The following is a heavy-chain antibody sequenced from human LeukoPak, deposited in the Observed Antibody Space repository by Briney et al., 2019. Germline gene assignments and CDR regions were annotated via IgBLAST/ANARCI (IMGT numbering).Heavy chain of an antibody. CDR2: ISYDGSNK. D-gene: IGHD1-7*01. V-gene: IGHV3-30-3*01. J-gene: IGHJ4*02. CDR3: ARYNWNYPGFDY. CDR1: GFTFSSYA. Sequence: GGSLTLSCAASGFTFSSYAMHWVRQAPGKGLEWVAVISYDGSNKYYADSVKGRFTISRDNSKNTLYLQMNSLRAEDTAVYYCARYNWNYPGFDYWGQGTLVTVSS.